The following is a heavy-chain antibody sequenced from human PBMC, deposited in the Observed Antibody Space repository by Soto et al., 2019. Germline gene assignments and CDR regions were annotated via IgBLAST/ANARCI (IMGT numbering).Heavy chain of an antibody. D-gene: IGHD1-26*01. CDR3: AKDSPYSASYKEDGFDI. V-gene: IGHV3-23*01. Sequence: GGSLRLSCEVSGFTFSSYAMSWVRQAPGRGLEWVSSISGSGGSTYHADSVNGRFTISRDNSKNTFFLQMNSLRAEDTAVYYCAKDSPYSASYKEDGFDIWGQGSLVTVSS. J-gene: IGHJ3*02. CDR1: GFTFSSYA. CDR2: ISGSGGST.